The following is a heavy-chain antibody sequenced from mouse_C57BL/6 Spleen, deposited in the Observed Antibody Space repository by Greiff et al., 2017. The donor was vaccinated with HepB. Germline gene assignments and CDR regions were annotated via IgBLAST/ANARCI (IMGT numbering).Heavy chain of an antibody. V-gene: IGHV2-6-1*01. CDR1: GFSLTSYG. J-gene: IGHJ2*01. CDR2: IWSDGST. D-gene: IGHD1-2*01. CDR3: ARHSLLGNYFDY. Sequence: VKLQESGPGLVAPSQRLSITCTVSGFSLTSYGVHWVRQPPGKGLEWLVVIWSDGSTTYNSALKSRLSISKDNSKSQVFLKMNSLQTDDTAMYYCARHSLLGNYFDYWGQGTTLTVSS.